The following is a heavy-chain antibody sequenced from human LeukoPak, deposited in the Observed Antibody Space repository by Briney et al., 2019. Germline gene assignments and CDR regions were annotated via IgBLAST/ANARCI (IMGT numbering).Heavy chain of an antibody. Sequence: SETLSLTCAVSGYSISSGYYWGWIRQPPGKGLEWIGSIYHSGSTYYNPSLKSRVTISVDTSKNQFSLKLSSVTAADTAVYYCARKEYLDVWGKGTTVTVSS. CDR1: GYSISSGYY. D-gene: IGHD2/OR15-2a*01. CDR2: IYHSGST. J-gene: IGHJ6*04. CDR3: ARKEYLDV. V-gene: IGHV4-38-2*01.